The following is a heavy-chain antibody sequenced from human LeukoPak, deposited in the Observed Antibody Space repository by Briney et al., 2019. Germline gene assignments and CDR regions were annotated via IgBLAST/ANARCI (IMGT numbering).Heavy chain of an antibody. V-gene: IGHV3-23*01. CDR3: AKVGSWGGWYQNYYGMDV. Sequence: GGSLRLSCAASGFSFSSYAIHWVRQAPGKGLEWVSAISGSGGSTYYADSVKGRFTISRDNSKNTLYLQMNSLRAEDTAVYYCAKVGSWGGWYQNYYGMDVWGQGTTVTVSS. J-gene: IGHJ6*02. CDR2: ISGSGGST. CDR1: GFSFSSYA. D-gene: IGHD6-19*01.